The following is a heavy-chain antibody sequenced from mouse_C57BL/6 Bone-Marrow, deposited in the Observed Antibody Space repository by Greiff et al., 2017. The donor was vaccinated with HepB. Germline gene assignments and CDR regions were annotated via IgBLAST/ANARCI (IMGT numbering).Heavy chain of an antibody. CDR3: ARAPMVTTYYFDY. CDR1: GYSITSGYY. CDR2: ISYDGSN. V-gene: IGHV3-6*01. J-gene: IGHJ2*01. D-gene: IGHD2-2*01. Sequence: DVQLQESGPGLVKPSQSLSLTCSVTGYSITSGYYWNWIRQFPGNKLEWMGYISYDGSNNYNPSLKNRISITRDTSKNQFFLKLNSVTTEDTATYYCARAPMVTTYYFDYWDQGTTLTVSS.